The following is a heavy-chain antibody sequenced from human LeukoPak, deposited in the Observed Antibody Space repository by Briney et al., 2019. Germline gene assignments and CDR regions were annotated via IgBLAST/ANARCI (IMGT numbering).Heavy chain of an antibody. J-gene: IGHJ3*02. V-gene: IGHV3-23*01. CDR1: GLTFSSYA. CDR3: AKFRGLTFDNAFDI. CDR2: ISGSDGST. D-gene: IGHD3-10*01. Sequence: PGGSPRLSCAASGLTFSSYAMSWVRQAPGKGLEWVSAISGSDGSTYYADSVKGRFTISRDNSKSTLFLQVNSLRAEDTALYYCAKFRGLTFDNAFDIWGQGTMVTVSS.